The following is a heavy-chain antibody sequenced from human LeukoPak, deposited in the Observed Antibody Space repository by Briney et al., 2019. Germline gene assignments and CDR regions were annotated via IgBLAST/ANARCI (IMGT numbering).Heavy chain of an antibody. V-gene: IGHV3-23*01. Sequence: PGGSLRHSCAASGFTFSSYGMSWVRQAPGKGLEWVSGISTSGGRAYHANSVKGRFTISRDNSKNTLYLQMDSLRAEDTAIYYCAKDRDGGTTTTAKGFDYWAQGTLVTVSS. CDR1: GFTFSSYG. D-gene: IGHD1-26*01. CDR2: ISTSGGRA. CDR3: AKDRDGGTTTTAKGFDY. J-gene: IGHJ4*02.